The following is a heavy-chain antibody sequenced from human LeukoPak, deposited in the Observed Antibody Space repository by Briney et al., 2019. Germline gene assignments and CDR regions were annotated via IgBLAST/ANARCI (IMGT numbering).Heavy chain of an antibody. Sequence: ASVKVSCKASGYTFTSYYMHWVRQAPGQGLEWMGIINPSGVSTSYAQKFQGRVTMTRDMSTSTVYMELSSLRSEDTAVYYCARDKRAARPDSWFDPWGQGTLVTVSS. CDR3: ARDKRAARPDSWFDP. V-gene: IGHV1-46*01. D-gene: IGHD6-6*01. CDR2: INPSGVST. CDR1: GYTFTSYY. J-gene: IGHJ5*02.